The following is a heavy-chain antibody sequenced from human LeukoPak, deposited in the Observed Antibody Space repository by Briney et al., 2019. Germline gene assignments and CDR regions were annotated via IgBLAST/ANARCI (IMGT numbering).Heavy chain of an antibody. J-gene: IGHJ4*02. CDR2: ISSSGSTI. D-gene: IGHD3-22*01. Sequence: GGSLRLSCAASGFTFSDYYMGWIRQAPGKGLEWVSYISSSGSTIYYADSVKGRFTISRDNAKNSLYLQMNSLRAEDTAVYYCARDESLKDYYDSSGFQDYWGQGTLVTVSS. CDR1: GFTFSDYY. V-gene: IGHV3-11*04. CDR3: ARDESLKDYYDSSGFQDY.